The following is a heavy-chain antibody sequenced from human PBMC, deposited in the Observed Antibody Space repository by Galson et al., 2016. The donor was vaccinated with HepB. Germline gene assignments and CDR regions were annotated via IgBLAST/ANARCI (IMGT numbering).Heavy chain of an antibody. CDR3: ARVHMDWNGHFFDY. D-gene: IGHD1-1*01. J-gene: IGHJ4*02. CDR2: IYYIGTT. Sequence: EPLSLTCTVSNGSFSSSSYYWGWVRQPPGKGLEWIGSIYYIGTTYYNPSLKSRVTISVDTSKNQFSLKLSSVTAADTAVYFCARVHMDWNGHFFDYWAQGTLVTVSS. V-gene: IGHV4-39*01. CDR1: NGSFSSSSYY.